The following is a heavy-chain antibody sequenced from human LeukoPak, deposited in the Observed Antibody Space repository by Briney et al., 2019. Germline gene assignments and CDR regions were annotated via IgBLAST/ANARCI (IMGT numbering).Heavy chain of an antibody. Sequence: SQTLSLTCTVSGGSISSGSYYWSWIRQPAGKGLEWIGRIYTSGSTNYNPSLKSRVTISVDTSKNQFSLKLSSVTAADTAVYYCARGPAAAAAYYYYGMDVWGQGTTVTVSS. CDR1: GGSISSGSYY. V-gene: IGHV4-61*02. CDR3: ARGPAAAAAYYYYGMDV. D-gene: IGHD6-13*01. CDR2: IYTSGST. J-gene: IGHJ6*02.